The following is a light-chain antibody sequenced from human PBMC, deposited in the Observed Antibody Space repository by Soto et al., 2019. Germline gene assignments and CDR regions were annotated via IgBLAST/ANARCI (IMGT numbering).Light chain of an antibody. Sequence: QSVLPQPASVSGSPGQSITISCTETTSDVGSYNYVSWYQHHPGKAPKLMIYEVNNRPSGVSNRFSGSKSGNTASLTISGVQAEDEADYYCSSYTDSSTVVFGTCTKVTVL. CDR2: EVN. J-gene: IGLJ1*01. CDR3: SSYTDSSTVV. CDR1: TSDVGSYNY. V-gene: IGLV2-14*01.